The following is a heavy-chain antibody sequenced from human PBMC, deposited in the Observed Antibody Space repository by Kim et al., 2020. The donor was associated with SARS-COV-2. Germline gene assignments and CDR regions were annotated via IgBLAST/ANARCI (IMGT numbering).Heavy chain of an antibody. CDR1: GGSFSGYY. J-gene: IGHJ4*02. Sequence: SETLSLTCAVYGGSFSGYYWSWIRQPPGKGLEWIGEINHSGSTNYNPSLKSRVTISVDTSKNQFSLKLSSVTAADTAVYYCARGIPITMVRGVTLGFDYWGQGTLVTVSS. V-gene: IGHV4-34*01. D-gene: IGHD3-10*01. CDR3: ARGIPITMVRGVTLGFDY. CDR2: INHSGST.